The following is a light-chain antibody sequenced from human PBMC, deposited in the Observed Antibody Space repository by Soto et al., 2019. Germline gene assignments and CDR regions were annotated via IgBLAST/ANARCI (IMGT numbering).Light chain of an antibody. V-gene: IGKV1-27*01. CDR3: QKYSSAPLT. Sequence: DIPVTQSPSSLSASVGHRVTITCRARQGISNYLAWYQQEPGKVPKLLIYAASTLKSGVPSRLNGSGSGTDLTLTISSLQPEDVATYYCQKYSSAPLTFGGGTKVDI. CDR1: QGISNY. J-gene: IGKJ3*01. CDR2: AAS.